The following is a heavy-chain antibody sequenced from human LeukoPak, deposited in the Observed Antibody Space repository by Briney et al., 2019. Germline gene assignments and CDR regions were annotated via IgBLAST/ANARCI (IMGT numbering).Heavy chain of an antibody. CDR3: ARDYGYYDSSGYYPDAFDI. CDR1: GFTFSDYY. J-gene: IGHJ3*02. D-gene: IGHD3-22*01. Sequence: KPGGSLRLSCAASGFTFSDYYMSWIRQAPGKGLEWVSYISNSGSTIYYADSVKGRFFISRDNAKNSLYLQMNSLRAEDTAVYYCARDYGYYDSSGYYPDAFDIWGQGTMVTVSS. CDR2: ISNSGSTI. V-gene: IGHV3-11*04.